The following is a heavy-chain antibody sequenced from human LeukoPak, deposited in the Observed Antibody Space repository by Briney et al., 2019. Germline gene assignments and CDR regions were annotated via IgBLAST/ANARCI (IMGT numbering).Heavy chain of an antibody. CDR2: INPNSGGT. CDR1: GYTFTSYG. CDR3: ARDYYYYYMDV. Sequence: ASVKVSCKASGYTFTSYGISWVRQAPGQGLEWMGWINPNSGGTNYAQKFQGRVTMTRDTSISTAYMELSRLRSDDTAVYYCARDYYYYYMDVWGKGTTVTVSS. V-gene: IGHV1-2*02. J-gene: IGHJ6*03.